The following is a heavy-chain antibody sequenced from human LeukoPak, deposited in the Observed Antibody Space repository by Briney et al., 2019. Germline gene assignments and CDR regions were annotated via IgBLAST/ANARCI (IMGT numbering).Heavy chain of an antibody. CDR1: GGSISSYY. Sequence: SETLSLTCTASGGSISSYYWSWIRQPPGKGLEWIGNIYTSGITNYYPSLKSRVTISVDTTKNQFSLKLSSVTAADTAVYYCARRNIVVVPGGKAHLRYNWFDPWGQGTLVTVSS. CDR3: ARRNIVVVPGGKAHLRYNWFDP. CDR2: IYTSGIT. V-gene: IGHV4-4*09. J-gene: IGHJ5*02. D-gene: IGHD2-2*01.